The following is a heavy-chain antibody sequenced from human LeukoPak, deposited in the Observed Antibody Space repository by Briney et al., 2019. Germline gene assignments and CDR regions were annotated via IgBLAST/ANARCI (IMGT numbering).Heavy chain of an antibody. CDR1: GGSISSSSYY. Sequence: TSETLSLTCTVSGGSISSSSYYWGWIRQPPGKGLEWIGSIYYSGSTYYNPSLKSRVTISVDTSKNQFSLKLSSVTAADTAVYYCAREYCSGGSCYSPGDAFDIWGQGTMVTVSS. CDR2: IYYSGST. CDR3: AREYCSGGSCYSPGDAFDI. V-gene: IGHV4-39*01. D-gene: IGHD2-15*01. J-gene: IGHJ3*02.